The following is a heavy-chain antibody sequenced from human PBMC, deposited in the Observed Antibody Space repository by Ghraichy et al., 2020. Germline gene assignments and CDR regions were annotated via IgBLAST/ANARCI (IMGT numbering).Heavy chain of an antibody. CDR1: GFTFSSYS. Sequence: GGSLRLSCAASGFTFSSYSMNWVRQAPGKGLEWVSYISSSGSTIYYADSVKGRFTISRDNAKNSLYLQMNSLRDEDTAVYYCARDGQGGWYIGAFDIWGQGTMVTVSS. CDR2: ISSSGSTI. D-gene: IGHD6-19*01. J-gene: IGHJ3*02. CDR3: ARDGQGGWYIGAFDI. V-gene: IGHV3-48*02.